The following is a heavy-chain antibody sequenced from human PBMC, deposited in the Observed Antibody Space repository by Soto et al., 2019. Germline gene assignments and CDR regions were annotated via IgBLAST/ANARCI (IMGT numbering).Heavy chain of an antibody. CDR3: TSSAAAKVGTLSY. Sequence: PAGSLRLSCAASGFTFNSARLSWVRQAPGKGLDWVGRIDGGKTDFAAPVEGRFTFSRDDSRNTLFLQMNSLKTEDTGVYYCTSSAAAKVGTLSYWGQGTLVTVSS. CDR1: GFTFNSAR. CDR2: IDGGKT. J-gene: IGHJ4*02. V-gene: IGHV3-15*01. D-gene: IGHD1-26*01.